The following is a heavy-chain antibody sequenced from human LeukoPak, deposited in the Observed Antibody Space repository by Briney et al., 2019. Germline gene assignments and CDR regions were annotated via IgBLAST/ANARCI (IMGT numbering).Heavy chain of an antibody. Sequence: SQTLPLTCAISGDSVSSNSAAWNWIRQSPSRGLEWLGRTYYRSKWYNDYAVSVKSRITINPDTSKNQFSLQLNSVTPEDMAVYYCARGNYVWGSYRYSVDYWGQGTLVTVSS. CDR2: TYYRSKWYN. CDR1: GDSVSSNSAA. D-gene: IGHD3-16*02. J-gene: IGHJ4*02. V-gene: IGHV6-1*01. CDR3: ARGNYVWGSYRYSVDY.